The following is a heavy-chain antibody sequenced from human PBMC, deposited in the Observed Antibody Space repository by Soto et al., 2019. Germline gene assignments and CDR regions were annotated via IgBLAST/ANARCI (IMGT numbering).Heavy chain of an antibody. V-gene: IGHV3-23*01. CDR3: AHPRGYGVFDAYDI. CDR1: GFTFSTYA. Sequence: GGSLRLSCAASGFTFSTYAMSLVRQAPGKGLEWVSAIGGNGDSTYYADSVKGRFTISRDNSINTLYLQMNSLRTEDTAVYYCAHPRGYGVFDAYDIWGQGTMVTVSS. D-gene: IGHD2-8*01. CDR2: IGGNGDST. J-gene: IGHJ3*02.